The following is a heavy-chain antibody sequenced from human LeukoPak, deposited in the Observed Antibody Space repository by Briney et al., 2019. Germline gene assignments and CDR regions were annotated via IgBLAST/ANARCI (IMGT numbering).Heavy chain of an antibody. CDR2: IGVRSGDL. CDR3: ARRYSMVPFDF. J-gene: IGHJ4*02. Sequence: GGSLRLSCAASGFTFSSYSMSWVRQSPGKGLEWVSSIGVRSGDLIYADSVKGRFTISRDNSKNTVHLQMNSLRGDDTAVYYCARRYSMVPFDFWGQGILVTVSS. CDR1: GFTFSSYS. V-gene: IGHV3-23*01. D-gene: IGHD5-12*01.